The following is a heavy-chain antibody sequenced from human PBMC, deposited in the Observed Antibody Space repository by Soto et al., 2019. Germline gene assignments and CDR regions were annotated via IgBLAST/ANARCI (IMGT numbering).Heavy chain of an antibody. J-gene: IGHJ3*02. Sequence: EVQLVESGGGLVQPGGSLRLSCAASGFTSSSYWIQWVRQAPGKGMVWVSRISNDGSSTNYADDVKGRFTISRDNAKNTVYLQMNSLRAEDTAVYYCARDTYYYDSSDHFSADAFDIWGQGTIVTVSS. CDR2: ISNDGSST. CDR3: ARDTYYYDSSDHFSADAFDI. V-gene: IGHV3-74*01. CDR1: GFTSSSYW. D-gene: IGHD3-22*01.